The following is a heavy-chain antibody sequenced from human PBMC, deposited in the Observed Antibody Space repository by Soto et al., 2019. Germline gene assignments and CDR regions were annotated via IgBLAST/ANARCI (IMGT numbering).Heavy chain of an antibody. Sequence: GGSLRLSCAASGFTVSSNYMSWVRQAPGKGLEWVSVIYSGGSTYYADSVKGRFTISRDNSKNTLYLHMNSLRAEDTAVYYCAREPDGYYYYYMDVWGKGTTVTVSS. CDR3: AREPDGYYYYYMDV. CDR2: IYSGGST. V-gene: IGHV3-66*01. J-gene: IGHJ6*03. CDR1: GFTVSSNY.